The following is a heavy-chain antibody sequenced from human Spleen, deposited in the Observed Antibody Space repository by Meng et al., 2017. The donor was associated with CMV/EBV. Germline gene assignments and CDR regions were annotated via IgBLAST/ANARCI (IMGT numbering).Heavy chain of an antibody. CDR3: AHITHYTITTYNAMDV. V-gene: IGHV2-26*01. CDR2: IFSDDEK. D-gene: IGHD1-1*01. J-gene: IGHJ6*02. CDR1: GFSLSNPRMS. Sequence: SGPTLVQPTETRTLTCTVSGFSLSNPRMSVSWVRQPPGKALEWLAHIFSDDEKSYSTSLKSRLTLSKDTSRSQVVLTLTNMAHVDTATYFCAHITHYTITTYNAMDVWGQGTTVTVSS.